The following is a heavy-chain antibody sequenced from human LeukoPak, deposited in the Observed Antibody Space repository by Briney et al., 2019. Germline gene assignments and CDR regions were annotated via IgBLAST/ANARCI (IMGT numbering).Heavy chain of an antibody. Sequence: SETLSLTCTVSGCSISNSSYQWSWIRQPPGKGLEWIGSIYYTGSTYYNPSLKSRVTISLDTSKNQFSLKLSSVTAADTAVYYCARYLWLQLKYAFDIWGQGTMVTVFS. CDR2: IYYTGST. D-gene: IGHD5-24*01. J-gene: IGHJ3*02. CDR3: ARYLWLQLKYAFDI. V-gene: IGHV4-39*01. CDR1: GCSISNSSYQ.